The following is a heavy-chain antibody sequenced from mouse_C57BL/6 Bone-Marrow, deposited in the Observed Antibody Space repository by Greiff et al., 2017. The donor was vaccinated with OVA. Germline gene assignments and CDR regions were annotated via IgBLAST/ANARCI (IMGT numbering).Heavy chain of an antibody. J-gene: IGHJ1*03. V-gene: IGHV1-55*01. D-gene: IGHD2-10*01. CDR2: IYPGSGST. CDR1: GYTFTSYW. CDR3: AREEAYYPWYFDV. Sequence: QVQLQQPGAELVKPGASVKMSCKASGYTFTSYWITWVKQRPGQGLEWIGDIYPGSGSTNYNEKFKSKATLTVDTSSSAAYMQLSSLTSEDSAVYDCAREEAYYPWYFDVWGTGTTVTVSS.